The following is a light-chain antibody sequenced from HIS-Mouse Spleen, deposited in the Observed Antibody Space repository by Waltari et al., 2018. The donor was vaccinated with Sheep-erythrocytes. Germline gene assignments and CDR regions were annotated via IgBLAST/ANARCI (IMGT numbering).Light chain of an antibody. V-gene: IGKV3-11*01. CDR2: DAS. CDR1: QSVSSY. CDR3: QQRSNWYT. J-gene: IGKJ2*01. Sequence: EIVLTQSPATLSLSPGERATLSRRASQSVSSYLAWYQQKPGQAPRLLIYDASNRATGTPARFAGSGSATDFTLTISSLEPEDVADYYCQQRSNWYTFGQGTKLEIK.